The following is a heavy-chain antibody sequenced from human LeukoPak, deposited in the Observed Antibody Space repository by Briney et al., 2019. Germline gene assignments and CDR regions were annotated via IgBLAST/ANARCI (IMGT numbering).Heavy chain of an antibody. CDR2: IRSKAYGGTT. Sequence: PGGSLRLSCTASGFTFGDYAMSWVRQAPGKGLEWVGFIRSKAYGGTTEYAASVKGRFTISRDDSKSIAYLQMNSLKTEDTAVYYCAKDGSGPPYNWFDPWGQGTLVTVSS. CDR1: GFTFGDYA. J-gene: IGHJ5*02. V-gene: IGHV3-49*04. CDR3: AKDGSGPPYNWFDP. D-gene: IGHD6-19*01.